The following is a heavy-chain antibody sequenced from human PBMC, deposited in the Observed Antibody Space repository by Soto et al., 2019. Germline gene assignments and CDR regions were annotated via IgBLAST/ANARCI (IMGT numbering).Heavy chain of an antibody. D-gene: IGHD5-18*01. V-gene: IGHV1-58*01. Sequence: SVKVSCKASGFTFTSSAVQWVRQARGQRLEWIGWIVVGSGNTNYAQKFQERVTITRDMSTSTAYMELSSLRSEDTAAYYCARAVMDTQCPGYWGQGTLVTVSS. CDR1: GFTFTSSA. CDR3: ARAVMDTQCPGY. J-gene: IGHJ4*02. CDR2: IVVGSGNT.